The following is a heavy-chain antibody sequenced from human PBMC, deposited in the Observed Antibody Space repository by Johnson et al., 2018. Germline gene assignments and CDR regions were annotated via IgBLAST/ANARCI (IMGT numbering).Heavy chain of an antibody. CDR2: TYYRSQWST. D-gene: IGHD6-13*01. J-gene: IGHJ5*02. Sequence: VQLQQSGPGLVKPSQTLSLTCAISGDSVSSNTATWNWIRQSPSRGLEWLGRTYYRSQWSTNYTVSVKSRITISPDTSNNQFSLHLNSVTSEDTAIYYCARAMSATGENGFDPWGPGTLVTVSS. CDR1: GDSVSSNTAT. V-gene: IGHV6-1*01. CDR3: ARAMSATGENGFDP.